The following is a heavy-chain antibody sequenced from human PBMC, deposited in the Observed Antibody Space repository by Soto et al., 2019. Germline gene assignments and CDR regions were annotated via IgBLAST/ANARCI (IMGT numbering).Heavy chain of an antibody. J-gene: IGHJ4*02. V-gene: IGHV3-30-3*01. CDR1: GFTFSSYA. CDR3: ASLRAQAY. Sequence: QVQLVESGGGVVQPGRSLRLSCAASGFTFSSYAMHWVRQAPGKGLEWVAVISYDGSNKYYADSVKGRFTIYRDNSKNTLYLQMSSLSAEDTAVYYCASLRAQAYWGQGTLVTVSS. CDR2: ISYDGSNK. D-gene: IGHD3-16*01.